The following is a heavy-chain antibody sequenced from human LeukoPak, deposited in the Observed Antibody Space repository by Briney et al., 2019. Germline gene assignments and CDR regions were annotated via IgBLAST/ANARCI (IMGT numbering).Heavy chain of an antibody. V-gene: IGHV1-8*01. CDR1: GYTFTSYD. CDR2: MNPNSGNT. D-gene: IGHD6-19*01. J-gene: IGHJ6*02. Sequence: APVKVSCKASGYTFTSYDINWVRQATGQGLEWMGWMNPNSGNTGYAQKFQGRVTMTRNTSISTAYMELSSLRSEDTAVYYCARGLELSGWYLAWYYYGMDVWGQGTTVTVSS. CDR3: ARGLELSGWYLAWYYYGMDV.